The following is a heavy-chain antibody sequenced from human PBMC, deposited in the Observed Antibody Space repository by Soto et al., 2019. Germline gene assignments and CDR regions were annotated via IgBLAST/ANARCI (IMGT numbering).Heavy chain of an antibody. CDR1: GFTFSSYA. V-gene: IGHV3-23*01. Sequence: GGSLRLSCAASGFTFSSYAMSCVRQAPGKGLEWVSAISGSGGSTYYADSVKGRFTISRDNSKNTLYLQMNSLRAEDTAVYYCAKEGYSYGYEHVWFDPWGQGTLVTVSS. CDR2: ISGSGGST. CDR3: AKEGYSYGYEHVWFDP. D-gene: IGHD5-18*01. J-gene: IGHJ5*02.